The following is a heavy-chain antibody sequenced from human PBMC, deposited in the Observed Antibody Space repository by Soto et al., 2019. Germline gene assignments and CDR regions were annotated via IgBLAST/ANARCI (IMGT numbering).Heavy chain of an antibody. J-gene: IGHJ4*02. Sequence: GGSLRLSCAASGFTFSSYAMHWVRQAPGKGLEWVAVISYDGSNKYYADSVKGRFTISRDNSKNTLYLQMNSLRAEDTSVYYCAKGEYCYDGSGYYPFDYWGQGTLVTVSS. CDR3: AKGEYCYDGSGYYPFDY. CDR1: GFTFSSYA. V-gene: IGHV3-30-3*01. D-gene: IGHD3-22*01. CDR2: ISYDGSNK.